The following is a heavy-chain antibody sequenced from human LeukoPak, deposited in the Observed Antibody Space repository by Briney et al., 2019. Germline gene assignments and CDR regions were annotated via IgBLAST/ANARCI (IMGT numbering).Heavy chain of an antibody. CDR3: ARGQTGYDSYYYYYMDV. D-gene: IGHD5-12*01. CDR1: GGSFSGYY. Sequence: SETLSLTCAVYGGSFSGYYWSWIRQPPGKGLEWIGEINHSGSTNYNPSLKSRVTTSVDTSKNQFPLKLSSVTAADTAVYYCARGQTGYDSYYYYYMDVWGKGTTVTVSS. J-gene: IGHJ6*03. V-gene: IGHV4-34*01. CDR2: INHSGST.